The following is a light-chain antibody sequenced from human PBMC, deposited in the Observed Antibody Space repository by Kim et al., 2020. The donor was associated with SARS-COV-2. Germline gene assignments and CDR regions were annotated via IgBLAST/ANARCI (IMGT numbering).Light chain of an antibody. Sequence: QSITISCTGTSRDVGNYNRVSWYQQRPGKAPKLIIFEVSKRPSGFSNRFSGSKSGDTASLTISGLQAEDESDYYCCSYAGSSTFVVFGGGTQLTVL. CDR2: EVS. CDR3: CSYAGSSTFVV. J-gene: IGLJ3*02. CDR1: SRDVGNYNR. V-gene: IGLV2-23*02.